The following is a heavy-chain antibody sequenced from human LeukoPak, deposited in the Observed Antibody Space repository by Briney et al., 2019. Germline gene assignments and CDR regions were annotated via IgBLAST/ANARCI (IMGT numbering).Heavy chain of an antibody. V-gene: IGHV3-43*02. D-gene: IGHD3-3*01. Sequence: PGVTVRLPCAASGLTFDHYAMHGATHAPAKGLVCVSLISGDGNNTYYSDSVKGRFTISRDNSKNSLYLQMNSLRTEDTALCYCARTLLRSLNWFDPWGQGTLVTVSS. J-gene: IGHJ5*02. CDR3: ARTLLRSLNWFDP. CDR2: ISGDGNNT. CDR1: GLTFDHYA.